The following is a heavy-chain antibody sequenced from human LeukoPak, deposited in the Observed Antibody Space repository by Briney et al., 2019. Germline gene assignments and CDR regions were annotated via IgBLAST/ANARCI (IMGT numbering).Heavy chain of an antibody. CDR2: ISGSGGST. V-gene: IGHV3-23*01. J-gene: IGHJ5*02. CDR1: GFTFSSYA. CDR3: AKDLGYYDSSGYYTS. D-gene: IGHD3-22*01. Sequence: PGGSLRLSCAASGFTFSSYAMSWVRQAPGKGLEWFSAISGSGGSTYYADSVKGRFTISRDNSKNTLYLQMNSLRAEDTAVYYCAKDLGYYDSSGYYTSWGQGTLVTVSS.